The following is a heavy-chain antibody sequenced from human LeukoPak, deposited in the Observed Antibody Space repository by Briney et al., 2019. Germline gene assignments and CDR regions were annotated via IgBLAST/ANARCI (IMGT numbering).Heavy chain of an antibody. Sequence: GESLKISCYGSCYCFTSYWIGWVRRLPGKGLEWMGFIYPGDSDTRYCASFQGQVTISADKSISTAYLQWSSLKASDTAMYYCARHGTDYGSGSYTYYYYYMDVWGKGTTVTVSS. CDR1: CYCFTSYW. D-gene: IGHD3-10*01. CDR2: IYPGDSDT. CDR3: ARHGTDYGSGSYTYYYYYMDV. J-gene: IGHJ6*03. V-gene: IGHV5-51*01.